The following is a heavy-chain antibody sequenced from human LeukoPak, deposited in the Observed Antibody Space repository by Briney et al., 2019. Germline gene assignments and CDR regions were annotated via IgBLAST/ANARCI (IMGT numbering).Heavy chain of an antibody. CDR2: ISGGRGRT. CDR1: GFVFSGFA. V-gene: IGHV3-23*01. J-gene: IGHJ4*02. D-gene: IGHD3-16*01. CDR3: AKRDYYDENNFYPLFDS. Sequence: GGSLRLSCAASGFVFSGFAIAWVRPAPGKGLEWVSGISGGRGRTYYADSVKGRFTISRDNSKNTLYLQMDGLRAEDTAVYYCAKRDYYDENNFYPLFDSWGQGTLVTVSS.